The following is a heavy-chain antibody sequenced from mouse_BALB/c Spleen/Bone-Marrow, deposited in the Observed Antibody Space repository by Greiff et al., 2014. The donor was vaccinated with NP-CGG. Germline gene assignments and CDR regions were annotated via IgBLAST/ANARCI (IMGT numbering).Heavy chain of an antibody. J-gene: IGHJ4*01. V-gene: IGHV1S56*01. CDR2: IFPGNVNT. Sequence: QVHVKQSGPELVKPGASVRISCKASGYTFTSYYLHWVKQRPGQGLEWIGWIFPGNVNTKYNEKFKGKATPTADKSSSTAYMQLSSLTSEDSAVYFCARDTMDYWGQGTSVTVSS. CDR1: GYTFTSYY. CDR3: ARDTMDY.